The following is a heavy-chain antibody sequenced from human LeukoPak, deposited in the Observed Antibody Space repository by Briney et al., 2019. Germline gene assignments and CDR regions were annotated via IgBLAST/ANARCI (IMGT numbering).Heavy chain of an antibody. J-gene: IGHJ5*02. CDR1: GVSISSGSNY. Sequence: SETLSLTCRVSGVSISSGSNYWGWIRQPPGKTLEWIGSIYSSGSTYYNSSLKSRVIILIDTAKNHFSLNLSSVTAADTAVYYCARHGYYYDSSGRWDDRVSWFDPWGQGTLVTVSS. D-gene: IGHD3-22*01. V-gene: IGHV4-39*01. CDR2: IYSSGST. CDR3: ARHGYYYDSSGRWDDRVSWFDP.